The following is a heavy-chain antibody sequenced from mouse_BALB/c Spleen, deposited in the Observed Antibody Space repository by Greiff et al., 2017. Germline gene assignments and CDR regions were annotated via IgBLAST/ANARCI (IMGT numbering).Heavy chain of an antibody. CDR2: INPSNGRT. D-gene: IGHD2-4*01. J-gene: IGHJ3*01. CDR3: ARSDDYDAFAY. Sequence: QVQLQQPGAELVKPGASVKLSCKASGYTFTSYWMHWVKQRPGQGLEWIGEINPSNGRTNYNEKFKSKATLTVDKSSSTAYMQLSSLTSEDSAVYYCARSDDYDAFAYWGQGTLVTVSA. CDR1: GYTFTSYW. V-gene: IGHV1S81*02.